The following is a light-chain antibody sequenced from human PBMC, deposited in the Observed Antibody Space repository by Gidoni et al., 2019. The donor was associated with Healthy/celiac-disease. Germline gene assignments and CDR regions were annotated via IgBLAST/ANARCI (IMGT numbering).Light chain of an antibody. Sequence: ILLTQSPATLSLSPGERATLSCRASQSVSSYLAWYQQKPGQAPRLLIYDASNWATGIPARFSGSGSGTDFTLTISSLEPEDFAIYYCQQRSSWPGTFGQGTKVEIK. CDR2: DAS. CDR3: QQRSSWPGT. V-gene: IGKV3-11*01. CDR1: QSVSSY. J-gene: IGKJ1*01.